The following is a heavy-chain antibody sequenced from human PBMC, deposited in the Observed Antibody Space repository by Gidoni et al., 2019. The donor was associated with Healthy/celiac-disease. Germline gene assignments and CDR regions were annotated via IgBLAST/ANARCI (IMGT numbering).Heavy chain of an antibody. J-gene: IGHJ4*02. CDR1: GGSISSSNW. Sequence: QVQLQESGPGLVKPSGTLSLTCAVSGGSISSSNWWSWVRQPPGKGLEWIGEIYHSGSTNDNPSLKIRGTISVDKSKNQFSLKLSSVTAADTAVYYCARGYDFWSGYTQGGFDYWGQGTLVTVSS. V-gene: IGHV4-4*02. CDR2: IYHSGST. CDR3: ARGYDFWSGYTQGGFDY. D-gene: IGHD3-3*01.